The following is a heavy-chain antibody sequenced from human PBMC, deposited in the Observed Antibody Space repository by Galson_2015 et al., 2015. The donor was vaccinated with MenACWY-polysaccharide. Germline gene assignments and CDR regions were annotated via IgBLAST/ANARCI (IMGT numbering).Heavy chain of an antibody. CDR1: GFTFSSYA. J-gene: IGHJ6*02. CDR2: ISYDGSNK. CDR3: ARDRQSITMIVGPLIWDYGMDV. V-gene: IGHV3-30-3*01. Sequence: SLRLSCAASGFTFSSYAMHWVRQAPGKGLEWVAVISYDGSNKYYADSVKGRFTISRDNSKNTLYLQMNSLRAEDTAVYYCARDRQSITMIVGPLIWDYGMDVWGQGTTVTVSS. D-gene: IGHD3-22*01.